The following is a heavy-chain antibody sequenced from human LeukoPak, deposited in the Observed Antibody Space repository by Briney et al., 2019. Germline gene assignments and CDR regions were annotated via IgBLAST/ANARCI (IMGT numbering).Heavy chain of an antibody. D-gene: IGHD3-3*01. CDR3: ATLRKIYDFWSGYYDLLDFDY. CDR2: FDPEDGET. CDR1: GYTLTELS. J-gene: IGHJ4*02. Sequence: ASVKVSCKVSGYTLTELSMHWVRQAPGKGLEWMGGFDPEDGETIYAQKFQGRVTMTKDTSTDTAYMELSSLRSEDTAVYYCATLRKIYDFWSGYYDLLDFDYWGQGTLVTVSS. V-gene: IGHV1-24*01.